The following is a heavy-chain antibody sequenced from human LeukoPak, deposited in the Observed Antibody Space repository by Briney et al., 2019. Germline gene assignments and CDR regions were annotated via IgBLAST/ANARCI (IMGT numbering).Heavy chain of an antibody. Sequence: GGSLRLSCAASGFTFSDYYMSWIRQAPGKGLEWVSYISSSGSTIYYADSVKGRFTISRDNAKNSLYLQMNSLRAEDTAVYYCAKAGDYCSSTSCYGTDYWGQGTLVTVSS. CDR3: AKAGDYCSSTSCYGTDY. V-gene: IGHV3-11*04. D-gene: IGHD2-2*01. CDR2: ISSSGSTI. CDR1: GFTFSDYY. J-gene: IGHJ4*02.